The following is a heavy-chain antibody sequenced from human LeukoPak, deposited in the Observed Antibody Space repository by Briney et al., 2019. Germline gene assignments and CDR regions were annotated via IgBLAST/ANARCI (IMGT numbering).Heavy chain of an antibody. Sequence: GGSLRLSCTASGFKFGDYAMSWFRQAPGEGLEWVGFIRGKPYGGTTEYAASVRGRFTISRDDSKSIAYLQMISLKTEDSAVYFCTRDSPRDCGGDCYSFDSWGQGTLVTVAS. CDR3: TRDSPRDCGGDCYSFDS. D-gene: IGHD2-21*02. CDR1: GFKFGDYA. CDR2: IRGKPYGGTT. V-gene: IGHV3-49*03. J-gene: IGHJ4*02.